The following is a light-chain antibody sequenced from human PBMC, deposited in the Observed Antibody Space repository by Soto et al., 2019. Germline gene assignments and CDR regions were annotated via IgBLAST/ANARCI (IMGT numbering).Light chain of an antibody. CDR1: SGDVGAYNY. Sequence: QSVLTQPASVSGSPGQSITISCTGTSGDVGAYNYVSWYQQHPGKAPKLMIYEVNYRPSGVSNRFSGSKSGITASRTISGLQAEDEADYYCSSYASTSTAVFGTGTKVTVL. V-gene: IGLV2-14*01. CDR2: EVN. CDR3: SSYASTSTAV. J-gene: IGLJ1*01.